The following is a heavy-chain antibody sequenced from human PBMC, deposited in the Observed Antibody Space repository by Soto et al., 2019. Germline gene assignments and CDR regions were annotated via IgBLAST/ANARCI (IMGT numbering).Heavy chain of an antibody. CDR3: ARDQFGIVANGMDV. CDR1: GGSISSGDYY. V-gene: IGHV4-30-4*01. D-gene: IGHD2-15*01. CDR2: IYYSGST. Sequence: QVQLQESGPGLVKPSQTLSLTCTVSGGSISSGDYYWSWIRQPPGKGLEWIGYIYYSGSTYYNPSLQSRVTISVDTSKNQFSLKLSSVTAADTAVYYCARDQFGIVANGMDVWGQGPTVTVSS. J-gene: IGHJ6*02.